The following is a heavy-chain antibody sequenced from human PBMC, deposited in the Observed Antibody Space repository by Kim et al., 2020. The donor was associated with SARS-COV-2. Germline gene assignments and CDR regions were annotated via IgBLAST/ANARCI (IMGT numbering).Heavy chain of an antibody. D-gene: IGHD3-16*01. CDR2: IKEDASDE. Sequence: GGSLRLSCEASGFTFSTHYMSWVRRAPGKGLEWVANIKEDASDESYADTVKGRFTISRDNARNSLYLQMNNLRVEDTAVYYCAKGWGFDNWGQGTLVTVS. V-gene: IGHV3-7*01. J-gene: IGHJ4*02. CDR1: GFTFSTHY. CDR3: AKGWGFDN.